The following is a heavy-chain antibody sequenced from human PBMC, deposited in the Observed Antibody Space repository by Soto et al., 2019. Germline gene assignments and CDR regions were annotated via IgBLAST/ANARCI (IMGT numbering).Heavy chain of an antibody. V-gene: IGHV1-18*01. Sequence: QVQLVQSGAEVKKPGASVKVSCKSSGYTFSMSGISWVRQAPGQGLEWMGWISGYNGKTNYEQKFQERVTXTXXXSXXMAYMELRSLRSDDTAVYYCAREGPRPYYYYGMDVWGQGTTVTVSS. CDR2: ISGYNGKT. CDR1: GYTFSMSG. CDR3: AREGPRPYYYYGMDV. J-gene: IGHJ6*02.